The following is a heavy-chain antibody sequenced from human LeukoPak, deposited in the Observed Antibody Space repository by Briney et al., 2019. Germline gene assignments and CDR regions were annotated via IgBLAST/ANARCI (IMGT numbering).Heavy chain of an antibody. D-gene: IGHD1-7*01. V-gene: IGHV3-7*01. CDR2: IKQDGSEK. CDR1: GFSLSSYW. CDR3: ARDSDNWNYDF. J-gene: IGHJ4*02. Sequence: GGSLRLSCAVSGFSLSSYWMNWARQAPGKGLEWVANIKQDGSEKYYVDSVKGRFTISRDNSKNTLNLQMNSLRGEDTAVYYCARDSDNWNYDFWGQGTLVTVSS.